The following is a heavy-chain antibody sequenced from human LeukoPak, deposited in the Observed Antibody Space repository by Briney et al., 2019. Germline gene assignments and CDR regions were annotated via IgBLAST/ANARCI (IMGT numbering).Heavy chain of an antibody. V-gene: IGHV3-33*06. CDR2: IWYDGSNK. D-gene: IGHD3-16*01. CDR3: AKGGPAPFDF. CDR1: GFNFRDAA. J-gene: IGHJ4*02. Sequence: GGSLRLSCAASGFNFRDAAMTWVRQAPGKGLEWVAVIWYDGSNKYYADSVKGRFTISRDNSKNTLYLQMYSLRAEDTAVYYCAKGGPAPFDFWGQGTLVTVSS.